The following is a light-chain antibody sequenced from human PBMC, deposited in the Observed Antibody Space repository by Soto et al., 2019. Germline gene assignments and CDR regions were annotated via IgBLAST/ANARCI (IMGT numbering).Light chain of an antibody. CDR3: SSYTSIKTVI. V-gene: IGLV2-14*01. Sequence: QSVLAQPASVSGSPGQSITISCTGTSSDVGAYNYGSWYHQHHPGKAPELIIYDVTDRPSGVSTRFSGSKSGNTASLTISGLQAEDEGDYYCSSYTSIKTVIFGGGTKLTVL. CDR1: SSDVGAYNY. J-gene: IGLJ2*01. CDR2: DVT.